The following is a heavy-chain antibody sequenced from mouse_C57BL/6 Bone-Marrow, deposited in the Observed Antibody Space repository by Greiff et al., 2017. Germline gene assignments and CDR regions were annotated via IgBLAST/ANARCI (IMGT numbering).Heavy chain of an antibody. D-gene: IGHD2-3*01. CDR1: GFTFSDYG. CDR2: ISSGSSTI. J-gene: IGHJ3*01. Sequence: VQLKESGGGLVKPGGSLKLSCAASGFTFSDYGMHWVRQAPEQGLEWVAYISSGSSTIYYADTVKGRFTISRDNAKNTLFLQMTRLRSDDPAMYYCARDCYYVRFAYWGQGTLVTVSA. CDR3: ARDCYYVRFAY. V-gene: IGHV5-17*01.